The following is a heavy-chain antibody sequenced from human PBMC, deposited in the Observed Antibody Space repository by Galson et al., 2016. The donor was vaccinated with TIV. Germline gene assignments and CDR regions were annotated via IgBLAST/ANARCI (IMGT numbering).Heavy chain of an antibody. CDR2: IYSAGNT. V-gene: IGHV3-53*01. Sequence: SLRLSCAASGSTFSNFAMSWVRQAPGKGLEWVSLIYSAGNTFYADSVKGRFTLSRGNSKNTVYLQISSLRVEDTAVYYCARVSGVVRGYGLDVWGQGTMVTVAS. CDR3: ARVSGVVRGYGLDV. D-gene: IGHD3-10*01. CDR1: GSTFSNFA. J-gene: IGHJ6*02.